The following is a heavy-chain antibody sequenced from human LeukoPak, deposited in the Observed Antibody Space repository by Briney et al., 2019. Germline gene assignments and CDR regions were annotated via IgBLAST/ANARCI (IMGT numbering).Heavy chain of an antibody. CDR2: ISDSGSTT. D-gene: IGHD6-19*01. V-gene: IGHV3-23*01. CDR3: AKDMNSGFLFDY. Sequence: GGSLRLSCACSGFTFSSYAMSWVRQPPGKGLEGVSRISDSGSTTYYADSVKGRFTISRDNSKNTLYLQENSLRAEDTAVYYCAKDMNSGFLFDYWGQGTLVTVSS. J-gene: IGHJ4*02. CDR1: GFTFSSYA.